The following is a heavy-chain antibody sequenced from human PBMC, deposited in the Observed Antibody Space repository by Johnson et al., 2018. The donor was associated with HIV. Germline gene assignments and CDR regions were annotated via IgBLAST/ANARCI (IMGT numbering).Heavy chain of an antibody. CDR2: ISDSGGNT. J-gene: IGHJ3*02. Sequence: VQLVESGGGFVQPGGSLRLSCAASASGSAFTFSAFAMSWVRQAPGKGLECVSSISDSGGNTYYADSVKGRFTISRDNSKNTLYLQMNSLRAEDTAVYYCAKEGQYYDILTGAEYAFDIWGQGTMVTVSS. D-gene: IGHD3-9*01. V-gene: IGHV3-23*04. CDR3: AKEGQYYDILTGAEYAFDI. CDR1: ASGSAFTFSAFA.